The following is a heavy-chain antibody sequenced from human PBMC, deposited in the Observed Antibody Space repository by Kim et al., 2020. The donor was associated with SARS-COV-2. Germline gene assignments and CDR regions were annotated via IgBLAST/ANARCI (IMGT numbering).Heavy chain of an antibody. J-gene: IGHJ6*02. CDR2: IKQDGSEK. V-gene: IGHV3-7*03. CDR3: ARVSRHYYDSSGYYYGNYDNYYGRDV. D-gene: IGHD3-22*01. CDR1: GFIFSSYW. Sequence: GGSLRLSCAASGFIFSSYWMSWVRQAPGKGLEWVANIKQDGSEKYYVDSVKGRFTISRDNAKNSLYLQMNSLRAEDTAVYYCARVSRHYYDSSGYYYGNYDNYYGRDVWGHGTTVTVSS.